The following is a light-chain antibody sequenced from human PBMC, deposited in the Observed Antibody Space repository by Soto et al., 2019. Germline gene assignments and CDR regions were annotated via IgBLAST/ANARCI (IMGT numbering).Light chain of an antibody. CDR2: GAS. V-gene: IGKV3-15*01. CDR3: QHYNSYSEA. Sequence: EIVMTQSPATLSVSPGERATLSCRASQSVSSNLAWYQQKPGQAPRLLIFGASTRATGIPARFSGSGSGTKFTLTISSLQPDDFATYYCQHYNSYSEAFGQGTKVDIK. CDR1: QSVSSN. J-gene: IGKJ1*01.